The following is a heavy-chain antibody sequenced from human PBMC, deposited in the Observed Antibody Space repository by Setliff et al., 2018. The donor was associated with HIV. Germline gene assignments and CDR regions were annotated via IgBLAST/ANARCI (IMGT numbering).Heavy chain of an antibody. V-gene: IGHV4-30-4*01. J-gene: IGHJ3*01. CDR3: ARTTRHDGAAYDAFDP. CDR2: VYWSGTT. CDR1: SDSIRGGDFY. D-gene: IGHD1-1*01. Sequence: PSETLSLTCIVASDSIRGGDFYWTWIRQSPGKGLEWIGYVYWSGTTHYNPSLNGRVTISVDTSENQFSRKLDSLTAADSAVYYCARTTRHDGAAYDAFDPWGQGTLVTVSS.